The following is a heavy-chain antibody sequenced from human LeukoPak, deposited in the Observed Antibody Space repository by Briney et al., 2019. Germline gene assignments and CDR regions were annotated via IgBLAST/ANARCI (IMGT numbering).Heavy chain of an antibody. CDR3: AREDITMVRGVPSDV. D-gene: IGHD3-10*01. Sequence: KTSETLSLTCTVSGYSISSGYYWGWIRQPPGKGLEWIGSIYHSGSTYYNPSLKSRVTISVDTSKNQFSLKLSSVTAADTAVYYCAREDITMVRGVPSDVWGKGTTVTVSS. CDR1: GYSISSGYY. J-gene: IGHJ6*04. CDR2: IYHSGST. V-gene: IGHV4-38-2*02.